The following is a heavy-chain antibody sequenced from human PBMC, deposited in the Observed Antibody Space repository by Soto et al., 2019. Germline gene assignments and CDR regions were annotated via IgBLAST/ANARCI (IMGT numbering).Heavy chain of an antibody. J-gene: IGHJ6*02. CDR2: TYYRSKWYN. CDR1: GDSVSSNSSA. D-gene: IGHD6-6*01. CDR3: ARDHPKGIAARSNYYYGMDV. Sequence: PSQTLSLTFAISGDSVSSNSSAWNWIRQSPSRVLEWLGRTYYRSKWYNDYAVSVKSRITINPDTSKNQFSLQLNSVTPEDTAVYYCARDHPKGIAARSNYYYGMDVWGQGTTITVYS. V-gene: IGHV6-1*01.